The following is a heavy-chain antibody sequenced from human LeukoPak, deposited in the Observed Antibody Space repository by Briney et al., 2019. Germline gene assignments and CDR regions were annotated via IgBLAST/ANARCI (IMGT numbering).Heavy chain of an antibody. D-gene: IGHD5-24*01. Sequence: PGGSLRLSCAASGFIVSNNYMTWVRQAPGKGLEWVGHIKSKIDGGTTEYAAPVKGRFTISRDDSKNTLYLQINSLKTEDTAVYYCTKERYWRDGHNTGYYYGMDVWGQGTTVTVS. CDR1: GFIVSNNY. J-gene: IGHJ6*02. V-gene: IGHV3-15*01. CDR3: TKERYWRDGHNTGYYYGMDV. CDR2: IKSKIDGGTT.